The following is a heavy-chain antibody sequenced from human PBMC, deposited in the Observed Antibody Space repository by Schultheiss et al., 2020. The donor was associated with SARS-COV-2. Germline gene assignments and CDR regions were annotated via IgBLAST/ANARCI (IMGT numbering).Heavy chain of an antibody. D-gene: IGHD4-17*01. V-gene: IGHV3-74*01. CDR2: INSDGSST. J-gene: IGHJ4*02. CDR3: AKDRYGDYGPYYFDY. Sequence: GGSLRLSCAASGFTFSSYWMHWVRQAPGKGLVWVSRINSDGSSTSYADSVKGRFTISRDNAKNTLYLQMSSLRAEDTAVYYCAKDRYGDYGPYYFDYWGQGTLVTVSS. CDR1: GFTFSSYW.